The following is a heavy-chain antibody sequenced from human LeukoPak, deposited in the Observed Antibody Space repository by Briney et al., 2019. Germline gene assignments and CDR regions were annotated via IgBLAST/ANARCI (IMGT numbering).Heavy chain of an antibody. CDR1: GGSISSNIYS. D-gene: IGHD3-22*01. CDR3: ASAYYYDSSGYLA. J-gene: IGHJ5*02. Sequence: SETLSLTCTVSGGSISSNIYSWGWIRQPPGKGLEWIGSIYYSGSTYYNPSLKSRVTISVDTSKNQFSLKLSSVTAADTAVYYCASAYYYDSSGYLAWGQGTLVTVSS. CDR2: IYYSGST. V-gene: IGHV4-39*07.